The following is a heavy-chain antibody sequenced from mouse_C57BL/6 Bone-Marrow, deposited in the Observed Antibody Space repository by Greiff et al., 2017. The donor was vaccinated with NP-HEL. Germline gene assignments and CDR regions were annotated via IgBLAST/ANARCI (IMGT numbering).Heavy chain of an antibody. CDR1: GYSITSGYY. V-gene: IGHV3-6*01. J-gene: IGHJ3*01. CDR2: ISYDGSN. CDR3: ARGGYYGSSYFAY. D-gene: IGHD1-1*01. Sequence: EVQLQQSGPGLVKPSQSLSLTCSVTGYSITSGYYWNWIRQFPGNKLEWMGYISYDGSNNYNPSLKNRISITRDTSKNQFFLKLNSVTTEDTATYYCARGGYYGSSYFAYWGQGTLVTVSA.